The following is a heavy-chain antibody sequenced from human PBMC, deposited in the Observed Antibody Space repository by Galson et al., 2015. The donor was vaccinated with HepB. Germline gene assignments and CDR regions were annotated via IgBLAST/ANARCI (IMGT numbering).Heavy chain of an antibody. D-gene: IGHD3-16*01. CDR3: AGLIAGGEDYGMDV. Sequence: SVKVSCKASGYTFTSYGISWVRQAPGQGLEWMGWISAYNGNTNYAQKLQGRVTMTTDTSTSTAYMELRSLRSDDTAVYYCAGLIAGGEDYGMDVWGQGTTVTVSS. V-gene: IGHV1-18*01. J-gene: IGHJ6*02. CDR1: GYTFTSYG. CDR2: ISAYNGNT.